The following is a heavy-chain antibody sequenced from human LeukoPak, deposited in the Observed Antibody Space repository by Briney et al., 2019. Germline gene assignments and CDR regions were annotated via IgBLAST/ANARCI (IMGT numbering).Heavy chain of an antibody. Sequence: NPSQTLSLTCTISGGSISSADYYWTWIRQPRGKRLEWIRYIYHSGGTYYNSSLLSRLTISADTSKNQFFLALVSVTAADTAIYYCVRKDGDYWGRGTLVTVSS. CDR3: VRKDGDY. V-gene: IGHV4-30-2*01. CDR2: IYHSGGT. CDR1: GGSISSADYY. J-gene: IGHJ4*02.